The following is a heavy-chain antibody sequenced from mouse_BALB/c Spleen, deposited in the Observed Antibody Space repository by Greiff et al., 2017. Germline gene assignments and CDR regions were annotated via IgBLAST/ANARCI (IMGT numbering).Heavy chain of an antibody. CDR3: ARDRWLLDY. Sequence: EVMLVESGGGLVQPGGSLKLSCAASGFTFSSYGMSWVRQTPDKRLELVATINSNGGSTYYPDSVKGRFTISRDNAKNTLYLQMSSLKSEDTAMYCCARDRWLLDYWGQGTTLTVSS. CDR1: GFTFSSYG. D-gene: IGHD2-3*01. J-gene: IGHJ2*01. V-gene: IGHV5-6-3*01. CDR2: INSNGGST.